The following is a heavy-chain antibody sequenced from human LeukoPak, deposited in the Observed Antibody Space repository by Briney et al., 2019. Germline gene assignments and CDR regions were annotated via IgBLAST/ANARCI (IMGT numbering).Heavy chain of an antibody. CDR3: ARRIAAAGYYFDY. CDR1: GGSVSSYY. Sequence: SETLSLTCTVSGGSVSSYYWSWIRQPPGKGLEWIGYIYYSGSTNYNPSLKSRVTISVDTSKNQFSLKLSSVTAADTVVYYCARRIAAAGYYFDYWGQGTLVTVSS. J-gene: IGHJ4*02. D-gene: IGHD6-13*01. CDR2: IYYSGST. V-gene: IGHV4-59*02.